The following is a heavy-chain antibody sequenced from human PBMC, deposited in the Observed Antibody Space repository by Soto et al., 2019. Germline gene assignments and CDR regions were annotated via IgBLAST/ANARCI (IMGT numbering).Heavy chain of an antibody. D-gene: IGHD3-10*01. V-gene: IGHV4-34*01. J-gene: IGHJ4*02. CDR2: INHSGST. Sequence: SETLSLTCAVYGGSFSGYYWSWIRQPPGKGLEWIGEINHSGSTNYNPSLKSRVTISVDTSKNQFSLRLSSVTAADTAVYYCASGGITMVRGVINFWGQGTLVTVFS. CDR3: ASGGITMVRGVINF. CDR1: GGSFSGYY.